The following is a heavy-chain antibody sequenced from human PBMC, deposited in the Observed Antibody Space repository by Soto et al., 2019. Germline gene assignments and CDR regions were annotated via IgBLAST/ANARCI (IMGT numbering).Heavy chain of an antibody. CDR1: GYTLTELS. V-gene: IGHV1-46*01. CDR2: INLSGGST. CDR3: ARGKGGIFGVVIIPTYYYGMDV. Sequence: ASLKVSCKVSGYTLTELSMDCVRQAPGQGLEWMVIINLSGGSTSYAQKFQGRVTMTRDTSTSTVYLELSSLRSEDTAVYYCARGKGGIFGVVIIPTYYYGMDVWGQGPTVTVSS. D-gene: IGHD3-3*01. J-gene: IGHJ6*02.